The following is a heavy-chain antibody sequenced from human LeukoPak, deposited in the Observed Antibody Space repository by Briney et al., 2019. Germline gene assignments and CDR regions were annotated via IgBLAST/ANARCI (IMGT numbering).Heavy chain of an antibody. D-gene: IGHD3-9*01. CDR3: AKDTSYDILTGSFDY. Sequence: GGSLRPSCAASGLTFDDYAMHWVRQAPGKGLEWVSGISWNSGRIGYADSVKGRFTISRDNAKNSLYLQMNSLRAEDTAFYYCAKDTSYDILTGSFDYWGQGTLVTVSS. J-gene: IGHJ4*02. CDR2: ISWNSGRI. V-gene: IGHV3-9*01. CDR1: GLTFDDYA.